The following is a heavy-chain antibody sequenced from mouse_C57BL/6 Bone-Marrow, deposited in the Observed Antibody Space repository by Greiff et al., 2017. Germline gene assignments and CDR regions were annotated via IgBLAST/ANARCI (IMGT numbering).Heavy chain of an antibody. D-gene: IGHD1-1*01. J-gene: IGHJ2*01. CDR1: GYTFPSSW. V-gene: IGHV1-64*01. Sequence: VQLQQPGAELVTPGASVKLSCKASGYTFPSSWMHWVKQRPGPGLEWIGMIHPNSGSTNYNEKFKSKATLTVDKSSSTAYMQRSSLTSEDAAVYYCAREDYGSHYWGQGTTLTVSS. CDR2: IHPNSGST. CDR3: AREDYGSHY.